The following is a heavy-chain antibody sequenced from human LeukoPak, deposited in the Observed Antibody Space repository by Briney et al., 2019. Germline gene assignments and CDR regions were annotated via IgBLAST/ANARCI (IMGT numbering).Heavy chain of an antibody. D-gene: IGHD3-22*01. CDR3: ARGIGLDYDSSGLD. J-gene: IGHJ4*02. CDR1: GYTFTNYY. V-gene: IGHV1-46*01. Sequence: ASVKVSCKASGYTFTNYYMHWVRHAPGQGLEWMGVIHPSGGSTSFAQKFQGRVTMTRDTSTSTVYMELSSLRSDDTAVYYCARGIGLDYDSSGLDWGQGTLVTVSS. CDR2: IHPSGGST.